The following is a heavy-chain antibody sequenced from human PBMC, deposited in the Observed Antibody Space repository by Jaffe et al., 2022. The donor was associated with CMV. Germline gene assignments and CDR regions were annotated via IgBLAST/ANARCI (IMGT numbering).Heavy chain of an antibody. Sequence: EVQLLESGGGLVQPGGSLRLSCAASGFTFSNYVMSWVRQAPGKGLEWVSVISGSGGSTYYVDSVKGRFTISRDNSKNMLYLQMNSLRAEDTAVYYCANSAYWRSGPDYWGQGTLVTVSS. CDR2: ISGSGGST. CDR3: ANSAYWRSGPDY. CDR1: GFTFSNYV. J-gene: IGHJ4*02. D-gene: IGHD3-10*01. V-gene: IGHV3-23*01.